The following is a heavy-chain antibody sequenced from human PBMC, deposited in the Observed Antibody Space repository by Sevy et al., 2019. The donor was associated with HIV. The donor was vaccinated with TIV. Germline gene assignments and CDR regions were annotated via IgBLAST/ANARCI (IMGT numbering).Heavy chain of an antibody. CDR2: INSDGSST. CDR3: SRGLYYYDMRGHQEPGDY. D-gene: IGHD3-22*01. J-gene: IGHJ4*02. Sequence: GGSLRLSCAASGITLTPYWMHWVRQVPGKGLVWVSRINSDGSSTSYAESVKGRFTISRDNGKNTLYLQMKNLRVEDTAVYFCSRGLYYYDMRGHQEPGDYWGQGVLVTVSS. CDR1: GITLTPYW. V-gene: IGHV3-74*01.